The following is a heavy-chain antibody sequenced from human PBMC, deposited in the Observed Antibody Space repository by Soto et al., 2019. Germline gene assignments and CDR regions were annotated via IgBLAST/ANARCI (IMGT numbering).Heavy chain of an antibody. CDR1: GFTFSGYW. V-gene: IGHV3-7*01. Sequence: HPGGSLRLSCAASGFTFSGYWMSWVRQAPGKGPEWVANIKQDGSEKYYVDSVKGRFTISRDNAKNSLYLLMNSLRAEDTAVYYCAKNNRYCSSTNCFVFDYWGQGTLVTVSS. D-gene: IGHD2-2*01. CDR2: IKQDGSEK. J-gene: IGHJ4*02. CDR3: AKNNRYCSSTNCFVFDY.